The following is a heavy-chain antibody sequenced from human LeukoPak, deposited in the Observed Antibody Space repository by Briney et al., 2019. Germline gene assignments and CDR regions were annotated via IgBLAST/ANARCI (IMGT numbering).Heavy chain of an antibody. CDR2: IYCSGST. J-gene: IGHJ5*02. V-gene: IGHV4-59*08. D-gene: IGHD3-16*01. CDR1: GGSISSYY. Sequence: SETLSLTCTVSGGSISSYYWSWIRQPPGKGLEWIGYIYCSGSTNYNPSLKSRVTISVDTSKNQFSLKLSSVTAADTAVYYCARHLGPSGGDWFDPWGQGTLVTVSS. CDR3: ARHLGPSGGDWFDP.